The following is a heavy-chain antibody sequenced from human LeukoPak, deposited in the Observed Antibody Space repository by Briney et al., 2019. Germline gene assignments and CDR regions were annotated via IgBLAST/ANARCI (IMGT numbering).Heavy chain of an antibody. D-gene: IGHD3-10*01. Sequence: GSLILSCAASGFTFSNAWMSWVRQAPGKGLEWVGRIKSKTDGGTTDYAAPGKGIFTISREDSKNTLYRQMSSLKTEDPAVYYCTTEYVFSYGSASYYHYYGMDVWGKGTPVTVSS. V-gene: IGHV3-15*01. CDR3: TTEYVFSYGSASYYHYYGMDV. CDR2: IKSKTDGGTT. CDR1: GFTFSNAW. J-gene: IGHJ6*04.